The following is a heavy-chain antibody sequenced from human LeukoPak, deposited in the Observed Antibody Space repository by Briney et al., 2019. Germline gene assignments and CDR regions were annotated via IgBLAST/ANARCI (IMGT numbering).Heavy chain of an antibody. D-gene: IGHD3-3*01. CDR3: AKTSLTIFGETPLYHFDY. V-gene: IGHV3-23*01. Sequence: GGSLRLSCAASGFTFSSYAMSWVRQAPGKGLEWVSAISGSGGSTYYADSVKGRFTISRDNSKNTLYLQMNSLRAEDTAVYYCAKTSLTIFGETPLYHFDYWGQGTLVTVSS. J-gene: IGHJ4*02. CDR2: ISGSGGST. CDR1: GFTFSSYA.